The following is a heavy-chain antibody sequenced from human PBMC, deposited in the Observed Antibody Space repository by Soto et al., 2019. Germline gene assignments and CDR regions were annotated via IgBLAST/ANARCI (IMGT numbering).Heavy chain of an antibody. D-gene: IGHD4-17*01. V-gene: IGHV1-69*01. J-gene: IGHJ4*02. CDR3: ARVVNDYGDYAFEY. Sequence: VQLVQSGAEVKKPGSSVRVSCKASGGTFSTYAITWVRQAPGQGLEWMGGIIPISGLGKYAQKFQGRLTITADESTSTAHMELCSLRSEDTAMYYCARVVNDYGDYAFEYWGQGTLVTVSS. CDR1: GGTFSTYA. CDR2: IIPISGLG.